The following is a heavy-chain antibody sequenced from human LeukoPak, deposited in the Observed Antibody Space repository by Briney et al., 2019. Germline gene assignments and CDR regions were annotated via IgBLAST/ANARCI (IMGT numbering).Heavy chain of an antibody. CDR1: GGSISSSNW. CDR3: ARVKGRVFGVITTKERYFDY. D-gene: IGHD3-3*01. Sequence: SETLSLTCAVSGGSISSSNWWSWVRQPPGKGLEWIGEIYHSGSTNYNPSLKSRVTISVDKSKNQFSLKLSSVTAADTAVYYCARVKGRVFGVITTKERYFDYWGQGTLVTVSS. J-gene: IGHJ4*02. V-gene: IGHV4-4*02. CDR2: IYHSGST.